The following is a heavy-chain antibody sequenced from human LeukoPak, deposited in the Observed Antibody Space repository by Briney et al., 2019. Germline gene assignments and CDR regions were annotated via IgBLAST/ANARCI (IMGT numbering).Heavy chain of an antibody. CDR1: GFTFSSYW. Sequence: GGSLRLSCAASGFTFSSYWMHWGRQAPGKGLVWVSRINSDGSSTSYADSVKGRFTISRDNAKNTLYLQMNSLRAEDTAVYYCHYGDYFPLDIWGQGTMVTVSS. D-gene: IGHD4-17*01. CDR3: HYGDYFPLDI. J-gene: IGHJ3*02. CDR2: INSDGSST. V-gene: IGHV3-74*01.